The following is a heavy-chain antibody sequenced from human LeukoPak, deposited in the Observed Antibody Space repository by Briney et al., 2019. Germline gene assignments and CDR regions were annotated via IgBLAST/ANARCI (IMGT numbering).Heavy chain of an antibody. CDR3: ARGDYDCWSGYSKKRDWFDP. CDR1: GYTFTSYD. J-gene: IGHJ5*02. Sequence: WASVKVSCKASGYTFTSYDINWVRRATGQGLEWMGWMNPNSGNTGYAQKFQGRVTMTRNTSISTAYMELSSLRSEDTAVYYCARGDYDCWSGYSKKRDWFDPGGQGTVVTVSS. D-gene: IGHD3-3*01. V-gene: IGHV1-8*01. CDR2: MNPNSGNT.